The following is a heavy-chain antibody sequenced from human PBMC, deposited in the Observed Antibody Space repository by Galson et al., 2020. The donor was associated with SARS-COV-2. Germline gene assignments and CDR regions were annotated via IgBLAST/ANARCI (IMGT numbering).Heavy chain of an antibody. Sequence: GEYLKISCLVSGFTFTTYSMNWVRQAPGKGLEWLSAINSRSDFIYYADSVKGRFTISRDNAKNSLYLQMNSLRVEDTAVYYCVRDGFGPSGDGFGIWGPGKMVHVSS. V-gene: IGHV3-21*06. D-gene: IGHD3-10*01. CDR1: GFTFTTYS. J-gene: IGHJ3*02. CDR2: INSRSDFI. CDR3: VRDGFGPSGDGFGI.